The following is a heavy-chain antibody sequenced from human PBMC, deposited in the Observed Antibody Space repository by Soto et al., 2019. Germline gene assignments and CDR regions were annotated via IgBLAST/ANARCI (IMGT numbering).Heavy chain of an antibody. Sequence: QVQLVQAGAEVKKPGASVKVSCKASGYSFTRYGISWVRQAPGQGREWMGWISAYNGNRKYAQKFQVRVTMTTDTSTSTAYMELRSLRSDDTAVYYCARDLGGFPDYWGQGTRGTVSA. J-gene: IGHJ4*02. CDR1: GYSFTRYG. CDR3: ARDLGGFPDY. V-gene: IGHV1-18*01. CDR2: ISAYNGNR. D-gene: IGHD5-12*01.